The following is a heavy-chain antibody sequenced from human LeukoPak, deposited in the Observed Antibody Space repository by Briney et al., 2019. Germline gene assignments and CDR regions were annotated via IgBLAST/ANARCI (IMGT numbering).Heavy chain of an antibody. J-gene: IGHJ6*02. Sequence: PSDTLSLTCAVYGGSFSGYYWSWIRQPPGKVLEWLGEINHSGSTNYNPSLKSRVTISVDTSKNQFSLKLSSVTAADTAVYFFFREKTTYDFWGGYYRPHGMDVWGQGTTVTVSS. CDR3: FREKTTYDFWGGYYRPHGMDV. V-gene: IGHV4-34*01. CDR1: GGSFSGYY. CDR2: INHSGST. D-gene: IGHD3-3*01.